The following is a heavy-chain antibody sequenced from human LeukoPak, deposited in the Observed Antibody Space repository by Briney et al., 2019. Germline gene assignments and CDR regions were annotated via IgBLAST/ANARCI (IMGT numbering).Heavy chain of an antibody. Sequence: GGSLRLSCAASGFTFSSYEMNWVRQAPGKGLEWVANIKQDGSEKYYVDSVKGRFTISRDNAKNSLYLQMNSLRAEDTAVYYCARVVAAAAVLRKNYFDYWGQGTLVTVSS. CDR3: ARVVAAAAVLRKNYFDY. V-gene: IGHV3-7*01. D-gene: IGHD6-13*01. J-gene: IGHJ4*02. CDR2: IKQDGSEK. CDR1: GFTFSSYE.